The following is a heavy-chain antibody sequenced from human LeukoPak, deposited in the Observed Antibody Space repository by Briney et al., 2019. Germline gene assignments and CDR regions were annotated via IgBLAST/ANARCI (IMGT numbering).Heavy chain of an antibody. V-gene: IGHV3-30-3*01. J-gene: IGHJ4*02. D-gene: IGHD2-15*01. CDR2: ISYDGSNK. Sequence: PGRSLRLSCAASGFTFSSYAMHWVRQAPGKGLEWVAVISYDGSNKYYADSVKGRFTISRDNSKNTLYLQMNSLRAEDTVVYYCARGHCSGGSCYSFYFDYWGQGTLVTVSS. CDR3: ARGHCSGGSCYSFYFDY. CDR1: GFTFSSYA.